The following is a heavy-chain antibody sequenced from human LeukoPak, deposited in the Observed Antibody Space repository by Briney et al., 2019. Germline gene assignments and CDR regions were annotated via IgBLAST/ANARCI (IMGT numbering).Heavy chain of an antibody. Sequence: PGGSLRLSCAASGFTFSSYGMHWVRQAPGKGLEWVAVIWYDGSNKYYADSVKGRFTISRDNSKNTLYLQMNSLRAEDTAVYCCARDSPLYGGDCYCDYWGQGTLVAVSS. D-gene: IGHD2-21*02. V-gene: IGHV3-33*01. CDR3: ARDSPLYGGDCYCDY. CDR2: IWYDGSNK. CDR1: GFTFSSYG. J-gene: IGHJ4*02.